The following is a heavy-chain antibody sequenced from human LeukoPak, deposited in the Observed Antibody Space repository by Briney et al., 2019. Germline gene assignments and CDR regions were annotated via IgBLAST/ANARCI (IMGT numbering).Heavy chain of an antibody. CDR3: ARVTMIVVVTWFDP. D-gene: IGHD3-22*01. V-gene: IGHV4-4*02. CDR1: SGSISSSNW. CDR2: IYHSGST. Sequence: PSETLPLTCAVSSGSISSSNWWGWVRQPPGKGLEWSGEIYHSGSTNYNPSLTSRVTISVDKSNNHFSLKLSSVTAADTAVYYCARVTMIVVVTWFDPWGQGTLVTVSS. J-gene: IGHJ5*02.